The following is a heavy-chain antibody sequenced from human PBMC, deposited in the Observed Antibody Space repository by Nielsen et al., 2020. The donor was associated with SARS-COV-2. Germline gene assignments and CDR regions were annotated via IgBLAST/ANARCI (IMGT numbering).Heavy chain of an antibody. D-gene: IGHD4-17*01. CDR1: GYTFSSYG. V-gene: IGHV1-18*01. J-gene: IGHJ5*02. CDR3: AVGNDDYGDYVGWFDP. Sequence: ASVKVSCKASGYTFSSYGISWVRQAPGQGLEWMGWISAYNGNRNYAQKFQGRVTMTTDTSTSTAYMELRSLRSDDTAVYYCAVGNDDYGDYVGWFDPWGQGTLVTVSS. CDR2: ISAYNGNR.